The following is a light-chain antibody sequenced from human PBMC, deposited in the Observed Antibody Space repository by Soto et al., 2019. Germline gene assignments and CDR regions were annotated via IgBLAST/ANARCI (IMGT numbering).Light chain of an antibody. J-gene: IGLJ2*01. CDR3: SSFAGGSSPVV. V-gene: IGLV2-8*01. CDR2: DVS. Sequence: QSALTQPPSASGSPGQSVTISCAGSYNDVGISNHVSWYQQHPGKAPTVMVYDVSQRPSGVPDRFSGSKSGNTASLTVSGLQPEDEADYYCSSFAGGSSPVVFGGGTQLTVL. CDR1: YNDVGISNH.